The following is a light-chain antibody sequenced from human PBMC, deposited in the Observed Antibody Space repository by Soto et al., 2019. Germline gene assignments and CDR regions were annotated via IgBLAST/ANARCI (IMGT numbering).Light chain of an antibody. Sequence: EIVLTQSPGTLSLSPGERATVSCRASQSVNSAYLAWYQQKPGQAPRLLISGASSRATGVPDRFSGSVSETDFTLTITRLEPEDFAVYYCQQYGSSPRTFGQGTKVEVK. CDR1: QSVNSAY. CDR2: GAS. J-gene: IGKJ1*01. V-gene: IGKV3-20*01. CDR3: QQYGSSPRT.